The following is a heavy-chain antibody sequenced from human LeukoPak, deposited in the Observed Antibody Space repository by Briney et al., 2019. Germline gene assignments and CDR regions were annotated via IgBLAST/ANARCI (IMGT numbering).Heavy chain of an antibody. V-gene: IGHV4-39*07. Sequence: SSETLSLTCTVSGGSISSNNCYWGWIRQPPGKGLEWIGSIYTSGSTNYNPSLKSRVTMSVDTSKNQFSLKLSSVTAADTAVYYCARDKEYDFWSGYPNWFDPWGQGTLVTVSS. CDR3: ARDKEYDFWSGYPNWFDP. CDR2: IYTSGST. D-gene: IGHD3-3*01. CDR1: GGSISSNNCY. J-gene: IGHJ5*02.